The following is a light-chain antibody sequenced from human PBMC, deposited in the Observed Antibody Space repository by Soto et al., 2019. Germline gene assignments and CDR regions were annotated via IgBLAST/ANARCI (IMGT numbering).Light chain of an antibody. CDR2: DAS. V-gene: IGKV3-11*01. Sequence: DIVLTQSLATLSLSPGGRATLSCRASQSIGTFLVWYQQKPGQAPRLLIYDASNRATGIPARFSGSGSGTDFTLTISSLEPEDFAVYYCQQRSDRPTFGQGTKVAIK. CDR1: QSIGTF. CDR3: QQRSDRPT. J-gene: IGKJ1*01.